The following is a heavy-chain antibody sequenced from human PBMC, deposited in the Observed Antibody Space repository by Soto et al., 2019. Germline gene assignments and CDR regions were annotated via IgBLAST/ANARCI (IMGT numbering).Heavy chain of an antibody. D-gene: IGHD5-12*01. CDR3: ARETVGTIDR. Sequence: QVQLQESGPGLVKPSQTLSLTCTVSGGSISSVGYYWSWIRQHPGKGLEWIGYIYNSGSTHYNPSLKSRITMPVDTSKKQFSLKLSSVTVADTAVYFCARETVGTIDRWGQGTLVTVSS. V-gene: IGHV4-31*03. CDR2: IYNSGST. J-gene: IGHJ5*02. CDR1: GGSISSVGYY.